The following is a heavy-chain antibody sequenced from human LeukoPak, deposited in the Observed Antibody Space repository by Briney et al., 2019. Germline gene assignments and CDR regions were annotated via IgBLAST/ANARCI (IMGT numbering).Heavy chain of an antibody. J-gene: IGHJ5*02. CDR1: GFTFSSYA. Sequence: PGGSLRLSCAASGFTFSSYATHWVRQAPGEGLEWVAVISYDGSNKYYADSVKGRFPISRENSKNTLYLQMNSLRAEDTAVYYCARAREVGGRYYWFDPWGQGTLVTVSS. D-gene: IGHD1-26*01. V-gene: IGHV3-30*04. CDR2: ISYDGSNK. CDR3: ARAREVGGRYYWFDP.